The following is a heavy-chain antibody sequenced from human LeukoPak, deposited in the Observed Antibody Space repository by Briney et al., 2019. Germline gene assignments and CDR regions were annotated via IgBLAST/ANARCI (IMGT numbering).Heavy chain of an antibody. CDR3: ARGDYGSGSYLPD. V-gene: IGHV3-33*01. Sequence: PGGSLRLACAASGFTFSGYGMHWVRHAPGKGLEWVAVIWYDGSNKYYADSVKGRFTISRDNSKNTLYLQMNSLRAEDTAVYYCARGDYGSGSYLPDWGQGTLVTVSS. J-gene: IGHJ4*02. D-gene: IGHD3-10*01. CDR1: GFTFSGYG. CDR2: IWYDGSNK.